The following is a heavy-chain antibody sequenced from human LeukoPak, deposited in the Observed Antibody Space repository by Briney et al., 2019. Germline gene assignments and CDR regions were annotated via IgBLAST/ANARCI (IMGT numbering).Heavy chain of an antibody. CDR1: GFTFSSYS. Sequence: PGGSLRLSCAASGFTFSSYSMNWVRQAPGKGLEWVSSISSSSSYIYYTDSVKGRFTISRDNAKNSLYLQMNSLRAEDTAVYYCARVTTSYSYGYSGDAFDIWGQGIMVTVSS. J-gene: IGHJ3*02. D-gene: IGHD5-18*01. CDR3: ARVTTSYSYGYSGDAFDI. CDR2: ISSSSSYI. V-gene: IGHV3-21*01.